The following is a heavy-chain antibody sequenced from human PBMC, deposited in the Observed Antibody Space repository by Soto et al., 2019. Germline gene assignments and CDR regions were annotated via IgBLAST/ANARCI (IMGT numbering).Heavy chain of an antibody. CDR3: AHRGDGDYEGIFNF. J-gene: IGHJ4*02. CDR2: IYWNEDK. Sequence: QITLKESGPTLVKPTQPLTLTCTFSGFSLSTNGVGVGWIRQPQGKALEWLALIYWNEDKHYTPSLMSRLTITNDPSKNQVVLTMTNMDPVDTAKDYCAHRGDGDYEGIFNFWGQGTLVTVSS. CDR1: GFSLSTNGVG. V-gene: IGHV2-5*01. D-gene: IGHD4-17*01.